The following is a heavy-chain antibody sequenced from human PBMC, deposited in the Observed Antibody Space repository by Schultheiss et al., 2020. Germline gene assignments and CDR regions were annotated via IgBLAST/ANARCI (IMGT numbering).Heavy chain of an antibody. Sequence: GGSLRLSCAASGFTFSNYGMHWVRQAPGKGLEWVAVIWYDGSNKYYADSVKGRLTISRDNAKNTANLQMNSLRPEDTAVYYCANLMEFWGQGALVTVSS. CDR3: ANLMEF. CDR1: GFTFSNYG. D-gene: IGHD3-10*01. V-gene: IGHV3-30*02. J-gene: IGHJ4*02. CDR2: IWYDGSNK.